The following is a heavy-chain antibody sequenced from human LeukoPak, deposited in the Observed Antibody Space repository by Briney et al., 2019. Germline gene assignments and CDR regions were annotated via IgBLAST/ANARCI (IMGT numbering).Heavy chain of an antibody. CDR3: AREHRSSGWYQYFDY. CDR1: GFTFSSYA. J-gene: IGHJ4*02. CDR2: ISYDGSNK. Sequence: GRSLRLSCAASGFTFSSYAMHWVRQAPGKGLEWVAVISYDGSNKYYADSVKGRFTISRDNSKNTLYLQMNSLRAEDTAVHYCAREHRSSGWYQYFDYWGQGTLVTVSS. V-gene: IGHV3-30*04. D-gene: IGHD6-19*01.